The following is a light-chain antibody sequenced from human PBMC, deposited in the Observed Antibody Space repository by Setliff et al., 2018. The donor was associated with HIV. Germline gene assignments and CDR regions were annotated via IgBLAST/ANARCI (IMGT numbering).Light chain of an antibody. CDR3: SSYTSSSTHYV. CDR1: SSNIGAGYD. J-gene: IGLJ1*01. Sequence: QSALTQPPSVSGAPGQRVTISCTGSSSNIGAGYDVHWYQQLPGTAPKLIIYEVTNRPSGISNRFSGSKSGNTASLTISGLQAEDEADYYCSSYTSSSTHYVFGTGTKVTVL. CDR2: EVT. V-gene: IGLV1-40*01.